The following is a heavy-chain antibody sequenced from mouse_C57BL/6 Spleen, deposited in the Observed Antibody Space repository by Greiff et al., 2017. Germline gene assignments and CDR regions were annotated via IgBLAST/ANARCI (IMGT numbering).Heavy chain of an antibody. CDR3: ARKGSWGAMDY. J-gene: IGHJ4*01. D-gene: IGHD6-1*01. V-gene: IGHV1-19*01. CDR1: GYTFTDYY. Sequence: VQLQQSGPVLVKPGASVKMSCKASGYTFTDYYMNWVKQSHGKSLGWIGVINPYNGGTSYNQKFKGKATLTVDKSSSTAYMELNSLTSEDSAVYYWARKGSWGAMDYWGQGASVTVSS. CDR2: INPYNGGT.